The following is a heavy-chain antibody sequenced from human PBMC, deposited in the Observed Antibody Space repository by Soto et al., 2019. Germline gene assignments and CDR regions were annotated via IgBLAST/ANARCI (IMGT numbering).Heavy chain of an antibody. Sequence: QVQLVQSGAEVKKPGSSVKVSCKASGGTFSSYTISWVRQAPGQGLEWMGRIIPILGIANYAQKFQGRVTITADKSTSTADMELSSLRSEDTAVYYCATQYCSSTSCYAVGDRPNGWNWGQGTLVTVSS. CDR3: ATQYCSSTSCYAVGDRPNGWN. CDR2: IIPILGIA. D-gene: IGHD2-2*01. CDR1: GGTFSSYT. V-gene: IGHV1-69*02. J-gene: IGHJ4*02.